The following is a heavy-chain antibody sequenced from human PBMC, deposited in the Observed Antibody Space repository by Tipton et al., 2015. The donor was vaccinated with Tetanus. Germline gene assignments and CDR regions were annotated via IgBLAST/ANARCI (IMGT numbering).Heavy chain of an antibody. CDR2: ISASGST. CDR3: ARSIAAAAVWPYDF. V-gene: IGHV4-34*01. D-gene: IGHD6-13*01. Sequence: TLSLTCAVYGASFSDYYWSWIRQAPGKGLEWVGEISASGSTNYNPSLESRITMSVDTTKKRISLRLASLMAADTAVYFCARSIAAAAVWPYDFWGQGTLVTVTS. J-gene: IGHJ4*02. CDR1: GASFSDYY.